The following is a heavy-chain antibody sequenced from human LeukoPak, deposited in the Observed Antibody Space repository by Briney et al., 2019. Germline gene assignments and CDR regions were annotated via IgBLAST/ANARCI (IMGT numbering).Heavy chain of an antibody. CDR1: GFTFSTYS. CDR3: ARDMFTNTWYVLDY. CDR2: ISTSSDTI. V-gene: IGHV3-48*02. D-gene: IGHD6-13*01. J-gene: IGHJ4*02. Sequence: GGSLRLSCAASGFTFSTYSMNWVRQAPGKGLEWISYISTSSDTIYYADSVKGRFTISRDNVKNSLYLQMNSLRDEDSAVYYCARDMFTNTWYVLDYWGQGTLVTVSS.